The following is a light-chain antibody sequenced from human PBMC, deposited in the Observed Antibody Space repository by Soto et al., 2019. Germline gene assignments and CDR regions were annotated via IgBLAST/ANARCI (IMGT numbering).Light chain of an antibody. J-gene: IGKJ1*01. V-gene: IGKV3-20*01. CDR1: QSVSSIF. CDR3: QQYESSRT. Sequence: EIVLTQSPGTLYLSPGERATLSCRASQSVSSIFLAWYQQKRGQAPRLLIYGASRRATGIPDRFSGSGSGTDFSLTISRLEPDDFAVYYCQQYESSRTFGQGTKVE. CDR2: GAS.